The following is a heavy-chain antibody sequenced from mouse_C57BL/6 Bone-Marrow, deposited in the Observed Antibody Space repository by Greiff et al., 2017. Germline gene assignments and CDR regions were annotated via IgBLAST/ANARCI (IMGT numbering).Heavy chain of an antibody. CDR3: GNSFAY. D-gene: IGHD2-1*01. CDR2: INPSSGYT. V-gene: IGHV1-7*01. CDR1: GYTFTSYW. J-gene: IGHJ3*01. Sequence: VQVVESGAELAKPGASVQLSCKASGYTFTSYWMHWVKQRPGQRLEWIGYINPSSGYTKYNQTFKDKATLTADKSSSTAYMQLSSRTYEYSAVYYCGNSFAYWGQGTLVTVSA.